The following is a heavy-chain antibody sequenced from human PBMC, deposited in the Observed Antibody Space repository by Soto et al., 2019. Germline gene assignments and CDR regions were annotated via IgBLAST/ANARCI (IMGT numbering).Heavy chain of an antibody. V-gene: IGHV3-30*18. J-gene: IGHJ6*02. D-gene: IGHD5-18*01. CDR2: ISYDGSNK. CDR3: AKGTPTAMVDGMDV. Sequence: GGSLRLSCAASGFTFSSYGMHWVRQAPGKGLEWVAVISYDGSNKYYADSVKGRFTISRDNSKNTLYLQMNSLRAEDTAVYYCAKGTPTAMVDGMDVWGQGTTVTVSS. CDR1: GFTFSSYG.